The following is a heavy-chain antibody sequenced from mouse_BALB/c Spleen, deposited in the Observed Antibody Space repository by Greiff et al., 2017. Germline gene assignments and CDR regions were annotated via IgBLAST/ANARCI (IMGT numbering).Heavy chain of an antibody. D-gene: IGHD2-3*01. CDR3: ARNGYYPYAMDY. J-gene: IGHJ4*01. CDR1: GYSITSDYA. V-gene: IGHV3-2*02. Sequence: DVQLQESGPGLVKPSQSLSLTCTVTGYSITSDYAWNWIRQFPGNKLEWMGYISYSGSTSYNPSLKSRISITRDTSKNQFFLQLNSVTTEDTATYYCARNGYYPYAMDYWGQGTSVTVSS. CDR2: ISYSGST.